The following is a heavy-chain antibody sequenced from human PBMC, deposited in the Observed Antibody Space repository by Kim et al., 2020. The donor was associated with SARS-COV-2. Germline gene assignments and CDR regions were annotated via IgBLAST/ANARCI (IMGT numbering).Heavy chain of an antibody. V-gene: IGHV4-59*09. D-gene: IGHD3-10*01. Sequence: SRVTISVDTAKNQFSLKLSSVTAADTAVYYCARGGHHGYYGSGSYYRMDVWGQGTTVTVSS. J-gene: IGHJ6*02. CDR3: ARGGHHGYYGSGSYYRMDV.